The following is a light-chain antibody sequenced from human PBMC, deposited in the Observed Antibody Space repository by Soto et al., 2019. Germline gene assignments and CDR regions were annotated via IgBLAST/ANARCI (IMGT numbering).Light chain of an antibody. CDR1: QSVSSN. CDR3: HQRSNWPPWT. V-gene: IGKV3-11*01. J-gene: IGKJ1*01. Sequence: EIVLIQSPATLSLSPGERATLSCXASQSVSSNLAWYQQKPGQTPRLPIYDASDRATGVPARFSGSGSGTDFTLTISSLEPEDFAVYYCHQRSNWPPWTFGQGTKVDNK. CDR2: DAS.